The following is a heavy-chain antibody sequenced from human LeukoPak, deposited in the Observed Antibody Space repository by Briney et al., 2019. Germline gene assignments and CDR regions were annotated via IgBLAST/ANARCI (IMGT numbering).Heavy chain of an antibody. CDR2: IYYSGST. V-gene: IGHV4-30-4*08. J-gene: IGHJ4*02. Sequence: PSETLSLTCTVSAGSISSNDYYWSWIRQPPGKGLEWIGYIYYSGSTYYNPSLKSRVTISVDTSKNQFSLKLSSVTAADTAVYYCARTDIVATSYFDYWGQGTLVTVSS. D-gene: IGHD5-12*01. CDR3: ARTDIVATSYFDY. CDR1: AGSISSNDYY.